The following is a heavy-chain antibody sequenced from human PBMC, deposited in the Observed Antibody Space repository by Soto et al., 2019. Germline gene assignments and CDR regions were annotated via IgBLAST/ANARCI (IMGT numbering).Heavy chain of an antibody. CDR3: VKEGEWLVQYGAFDI. CDR2: ISSNGGST. Sequence: GGSLRLSCAASGLTFSSYAMHWVRQAPGKGLEYVSAISSNGGSTYYADSVKGRFTISRDNSKNTLYLQMSSLRAEDTAVYYCVKEGEWLVQYGAFDIWGQGTMVTVSS. J-gene: IGHJ3*02. D-gene: IGHD6-19*01. CDR1: GLTFSSYA. V-gene: IGHV3-64D*08.